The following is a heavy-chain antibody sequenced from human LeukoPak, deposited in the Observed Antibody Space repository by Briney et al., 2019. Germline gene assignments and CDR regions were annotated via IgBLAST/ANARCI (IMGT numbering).Heavy chain of an antibody. D-gene: IGHD6-19*01. Sequence: GGSLRLSCAASGFTFSSYSMNWVRQAPGKGLEWVSYISSSGTTIYYADSVKGRFTISRDNAKNSLYLQMNSLRAEDTAVYYCTRVLYSSGWYGDHYWGQGTLVTVSS. V-gene: IGHV3-48*01. CDR1: GFTFSSYS. J-gene: IGHJ4*02. CDR2: ISSSGTTI. CDR3: TRVLYSSGWYGDHY.